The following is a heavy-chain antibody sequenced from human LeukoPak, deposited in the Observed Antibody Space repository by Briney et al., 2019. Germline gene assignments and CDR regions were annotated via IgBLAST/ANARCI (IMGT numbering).Heavy chain of an antibody. V-gene: IGHV3-11*04. D-gene: IGHD2-2*01. CDR3: ARDIVAPGLFFDY. CDR2: ISISGTI. CDR1: GFTFSDFY. J-gene: IGHJ4*02. Sequence: GGSLRLSCAASGFTFSDFYMGWIRQAPRKGLEWGSYISISGTIYYADSVKGRFTISRDNAKSSLYLQMNSLRAEDTAVYYCARDIVAPGLFFDYWGQGTLVTVSS.